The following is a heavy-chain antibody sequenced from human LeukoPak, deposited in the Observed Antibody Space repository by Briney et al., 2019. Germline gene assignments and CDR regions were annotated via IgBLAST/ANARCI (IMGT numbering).Heavy chain of an antibody. V-gene: IGHV3-23*01. CDR2: ISGRGGST. D-gene: IGHD2-15*01. J-gene: IGHJ5*02. Sequence: GGSLRLSCAASGFTLSSYAMSGVRQAPGKGVEGVSAISGRGGSTYYADSVKGRFTISRDNSKNTLYLQMNTLSAEDTAVYYCAKVGLLLTWGQGPLVTVSS. CDR3: AKVGLLLT. CDR1: GFTLSSYA.